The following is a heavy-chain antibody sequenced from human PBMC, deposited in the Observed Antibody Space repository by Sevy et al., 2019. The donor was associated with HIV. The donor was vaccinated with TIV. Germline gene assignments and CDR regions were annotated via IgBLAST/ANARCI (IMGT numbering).Heavy chain of an antibody. Sequence: ASVKVSCKAFGGTFSSYAISWVRQAPGQGLEWMGGIIPISATANYAQKFQGRVTITADESTSTAYMEMSGLRSEDMAVYYCASTDYYDSDGYYLYAFDIWGQGTVVTVSS. J-gene: IGHJ3*02. CDR2: IIPISATA. CDR3: ASTDYYDSDGYYLYAFDI. V-gene: IGHV1-69*13. D-gene: IGHD3-22*01. CDR1: GGTFSSYA.